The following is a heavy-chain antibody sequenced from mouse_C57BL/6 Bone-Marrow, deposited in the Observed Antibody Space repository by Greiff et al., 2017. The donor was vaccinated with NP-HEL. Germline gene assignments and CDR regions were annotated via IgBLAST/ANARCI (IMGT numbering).Heavy chain of an antibody. D-gene: IGHD1-1*01. CDR3: ARSGLRGFAY. J-gene: IGHJ3*01. CDR1: GYAFSSSW. CDR2: IYPGDGDT. V-gene: IGHV1-82*01. Sequence: VKLMESGPELVKPGASVKISCKASGYAFSSSWMNWVKQRPGKGLEWIGRIYPGDGDTNYNGKFKGKATLTADKSSSTAYMQLSSLTSEDSAVYFCARSGLRGFAYWGQGTLVTVSA.